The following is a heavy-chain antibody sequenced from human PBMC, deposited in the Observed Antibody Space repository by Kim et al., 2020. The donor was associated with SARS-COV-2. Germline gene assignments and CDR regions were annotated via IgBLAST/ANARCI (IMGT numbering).Heavy chain of an antibody. J-gene: IGHJ4*02. V-gene: IGHV4-39*02. CDR2: IYYSGST. CDR3: ARDGGAYYYDSS. CDR1: GGSISSSSYY. D-gene: IGHD3-22*01. Sequence: SETLSLTCTVSGGSISSSSYYWGWIRQPPGKGLEWIGSIYYSGSTYYNPSLKSRVTISVDTYKNQFSLKLSSVTAADTAVYYCARDGGAYYYDSSWGQGT.